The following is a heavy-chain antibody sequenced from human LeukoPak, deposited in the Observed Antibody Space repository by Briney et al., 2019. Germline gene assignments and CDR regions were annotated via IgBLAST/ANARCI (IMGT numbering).Heavy chain of an antibody. CDR2: IRYDGSNK. Sequence: PGGSLRLSCAASGFTFSSYGMHWVRQAPGKGLEWVAFIRYDGSNKYYADSVKGRLPISRDNSKNTLYLQMNSLRAEDTAVYYCAKDDTAMVIPFDYWGQGTLVTVSS. V-gene: IGHV3-30*02. J-gene: IGHJ4*02. D-gene: IGHD5-18*01. CDR1: GFTFSSYG. CDR3: AKDDTAMVIPFDY.